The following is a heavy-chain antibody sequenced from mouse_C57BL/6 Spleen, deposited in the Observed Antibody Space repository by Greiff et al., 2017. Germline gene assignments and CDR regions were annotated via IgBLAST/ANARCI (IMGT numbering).Heavy chain of an antibody. CDR2: IYPGSGST. CDR3: ARGITTQWGFAY. Sequence: VQLQQSGAELVKPGASVKMSCKASGYTFTSYWITWVKQRPGQGLEWIGDIYPGSGSTNYNEKFKSKATLTVDTSSSTAYMQLSSLTSEDSAVYYCARGITTQWGFAYWGQGTLVTVSA. D-gene: IGHD1-1*01. J-gene: IGHJ3*01. CDR1: GYTFTSYW. V-gene: IGHV1-55*01.